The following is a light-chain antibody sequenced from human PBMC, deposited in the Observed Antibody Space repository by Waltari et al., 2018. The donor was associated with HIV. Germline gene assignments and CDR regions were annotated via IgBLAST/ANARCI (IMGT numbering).Light chain of an antibody. CDR2: AAS. V-gene: IGKV1-39*01. J-gene: IGKJ1*01. Sequence: DIQMTQSPSSLSASVGDRVTITCRASQSISSYLNWYQQKPWKAPKLLIYAASSLQSGVPSRFSGSGSGTDFTLTISSLQPEDFATYYCQQSYSTPRWTFGQGPKVEIK. CDR3: QQSYSTPRWT. CDR1: QSISSY.